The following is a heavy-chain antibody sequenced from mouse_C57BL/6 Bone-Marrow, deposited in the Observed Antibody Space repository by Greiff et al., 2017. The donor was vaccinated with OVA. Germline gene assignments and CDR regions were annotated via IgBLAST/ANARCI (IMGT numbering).Heavy chain of an antibody. CDR1: GFNFKNTY. V-gene: IGHV14-3*01. CDR3: AKWSLDY. CDR2: IDPANGNT. J-gene: IGHJ2*01. D-gene: IGHD1-1*02. Sequence: VQLQQSVAELVRPGASVKLSCTASGFNFKNTYMHWVKQRPEQGLEWIGRIDPANGNTTYAPKFQGKATITADTSSNTAYLQLSSLTSEDTAIYYCAKWSLDYWGQGTTLTVSS.